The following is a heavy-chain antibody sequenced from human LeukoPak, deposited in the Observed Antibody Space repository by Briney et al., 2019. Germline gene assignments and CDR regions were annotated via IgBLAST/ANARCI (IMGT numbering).Heavy chain of an antibody. V-gene: IGHV3-30*18. CDR3: AKDCSSTSCYRRPCYCMDV. D-gene: IGHD2-2*02. CDR1: GFTFSSYG. CDR2: ISYDGSNK. J-gene: IGHJ6*02. Sequence: GGSLRLSCAASGFTFSSYGMHWVRQAPGKGLEWVAVISYDGSNKYCADSVKGRFTISRDNSKNTLYLQMNSLRAEDTAVYYCAKDCSSTSCYRRPCYCMDVWGQGTTVTVSS.